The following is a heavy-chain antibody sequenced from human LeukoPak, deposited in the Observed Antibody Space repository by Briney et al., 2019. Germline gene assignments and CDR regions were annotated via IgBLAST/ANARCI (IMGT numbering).Heavy chain of an antibody. CDR1: GFTFSSYA. CDR3: LRVAGIVVVPATYYFDY. J-gene: IGHJ4*02. V-gene: IGHV3-23*01. D-gene: IGHD2-2*01. CDR2: ISGSGGST. Sequence: TGGSLRLSCAPSGFTFSSYAMSWVRQPPGKGLEWVSAISGSGGSTYYADSVKGRFTISRDNSKNTLYLQMNSLSAEDTAVYYWLRVAGIVVVPATYYFDYWGQGTLVTVSS.